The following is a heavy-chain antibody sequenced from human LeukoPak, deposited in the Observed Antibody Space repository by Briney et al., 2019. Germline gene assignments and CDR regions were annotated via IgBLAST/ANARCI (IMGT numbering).Heavy chain of an antibody. CDR3: ARPASVHTNWFDP. V-gene: IGHV1-2*02. J-gene: IGHJ5*02. Sequence: ASVKVSCKASGYTFTDYYMFWVRQAPGQGLQWMGWINPDCGATNYGQKFQGRVTMTTDTSISTAYMEVSRLRSDDTAVYYCARPASVHTNWFDPWGQGTLVTVSS. CDR2: INPDCGAT. D-gene: IGHD1-1*01. CDR1: GYTFTDYY.